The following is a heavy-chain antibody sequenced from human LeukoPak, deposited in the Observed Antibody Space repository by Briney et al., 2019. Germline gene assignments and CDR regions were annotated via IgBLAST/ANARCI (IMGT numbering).Heavy chain of an antibody. CDR3: AKVLSVGSTGWYWGDFDY. Sequence: PGGSLRLSCAASGFTFSSYAMSWVRQAPGKGLEWVSAISAGGGSTYYADSVKGRFTVSRDNSKNTLYLHMNSLRAEDTAVYYCAKVLSVGSTGWYWGDFDYWGQGALVTVSS. J-gene: IGHJ4*02. CDR1: GFTFSSYA. V-gene: IGHV3-23*01. D-gene: IGHD6-19*01. CDR2: ISAGGGST.